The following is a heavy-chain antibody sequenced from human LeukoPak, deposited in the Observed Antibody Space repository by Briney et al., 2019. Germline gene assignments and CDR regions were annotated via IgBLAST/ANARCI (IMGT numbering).Heavy chain of an antibody. CDR3: AKDWIQFNRVFDFFDS. J-gene: IGHJ4*02. CDR2: ISDSGGRT. CDR1: GITLSNYG. V-gene: IGHV3-23*01. Sequence: GGSLRLSCAVSGITLSNYGMSWVRQAPGKGLEWVAGISDSGGRTNYADSVTGRFTISRDNSKNTVNLQMNRLRVEDTAIYYCAKDWIQFNRVFDFFDSWGQGTLVTVSS. D-gene: IGHD5-18*01.